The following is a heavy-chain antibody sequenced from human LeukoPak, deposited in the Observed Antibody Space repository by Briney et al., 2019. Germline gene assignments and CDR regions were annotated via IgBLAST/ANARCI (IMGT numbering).Heavy chain of an antibody. Sequence: GGSLRLSCAASGFTFNIYSMNWVRQAPGKGLEWVSYISSSSTTIYYADSVKGRFTISRDNAKNSLYPQMNSLRAEDTAVYYCARGSYGDYYFDYWGQGTLVTVSS. D-gene: IGHD4-17*01. CDR1: GFTFNIYS. CDR2: ISSSSTTI. V-gene: IGHV3-48*01. J-gene: IGHJ4*02. CDR3: ARGSYGDYYFDY.